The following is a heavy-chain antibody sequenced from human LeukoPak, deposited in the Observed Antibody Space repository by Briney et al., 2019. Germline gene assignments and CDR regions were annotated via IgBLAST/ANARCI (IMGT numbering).Heavy chain of an antibody. D-gene: IGHD6-13*01. Sequence: PGGSLRLSCAASGFTFSRHWMSWVRQAPGKALEWVANIKEDGSEKYYVDSMKGRFTISRDNARNSLYLQMNSLRAEDTAVYYCAREVHAAVTDFDYWGQGTLVTVSS. CDR2: IKEDGSEK. V-gene: IGHV3-7*01. J-gene: IGHJ4*02. CDR3: AREVHAAVTDFDY. CDR1: GFTFSRHW.